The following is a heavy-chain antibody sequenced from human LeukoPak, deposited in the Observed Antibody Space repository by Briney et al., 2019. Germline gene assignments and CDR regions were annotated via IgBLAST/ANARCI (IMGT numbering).Heavy chain of an antibody. CDR1: GGSISSYY. V-gene: IGHV4-59*01. J-gene: IGHJ6*02. D-gene: IGHD5-12*01. CDR3: ARGLGRYYYYGMDV. CDR2: IYYSGST. Sequence: PSETLSLTCTVSGGSISSYYWSWIRQPPGKGLEWIGYIYYSGSTNYNPSLKSRVTISVDTSKNQFSLKLSSETAADTAVYYCARGLGRYYYYGMDVWGQGTTVTVSS.